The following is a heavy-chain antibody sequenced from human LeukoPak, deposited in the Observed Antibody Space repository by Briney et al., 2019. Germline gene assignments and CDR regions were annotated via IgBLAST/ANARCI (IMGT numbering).Heavy chain of an antibody. CDR1: GGSISSSSYY. CDR2: IYYSGST. J-gene: IGHJ4*02. Sequence: SETLSLTCTVSGGSISSSSYYWGWIRQPPGKGLEWIGSIYYSGSTYYNPSLKSRVTISVDTSKNQFSLKLTSMTAADTAVNFCARQGGYSSSPDFWGQGTLVTVSS. V-gene: IGHV4-39*07. D-gene: IGHD6-13*01. CDR3: ARQGGYSSSPDF.